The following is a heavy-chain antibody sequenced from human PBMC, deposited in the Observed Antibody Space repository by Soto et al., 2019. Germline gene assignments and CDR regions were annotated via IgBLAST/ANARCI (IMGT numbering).Heavy chain of an antibody. Sequence: PGGSLRLSCAASGFTFSSYAMSWVRQAPGKGLEWVSAISGSGGSTYYADSVKGRFTISRDNSKNTLYLQMNSLRAEDTAVYYCARVRGVISLEYFDYWGQGTLVTVSS. CDR1: GFTFSSYA. V-gene: IGHV3-23*01. D-gene: IGHD3-10*01. CDR3: ARVRGVISLEYFDY. CDR2: ISGSGGST. J-gene: IGHJ4*02.